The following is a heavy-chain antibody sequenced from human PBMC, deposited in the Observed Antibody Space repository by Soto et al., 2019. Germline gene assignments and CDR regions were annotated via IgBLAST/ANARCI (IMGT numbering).Heavy chain of an antibody. D-gene: IGHD2-21*01. CDR3: ARALFFPDGFCFPNLLDP. V-gene: IGHV4-30-2*01. Sequence: PSETLSLTSTVSGDSINTGGHSWSWIRQPPGEALEWIGYIYQTGTTQYNPSHSRRLSISTDRYKNQFPLHLTSLTAASPAVYYCARALFFPDGFCFPNLLDPWGQGILVTVSS. J-gene: IGHJ5*01. CDR1: GDSINTGGHS. CDR2: IYQTGTT.